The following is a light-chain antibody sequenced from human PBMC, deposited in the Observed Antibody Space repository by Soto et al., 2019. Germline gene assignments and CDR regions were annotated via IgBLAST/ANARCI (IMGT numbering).Light chain of an antibody. CDR1: QSVSSSY. J-gene: IGKJ5*01. Sequence: EIELTQSPGTLSLSPGERATLSCRASQSVSSSYLAWYQQKPGQAPRLLIYGASSRATGIPDRFSGSGSGTDFTLTISRLEPEDFAVYYCQQYGSPGITFGQGTRLEIK. CDR3: QQYGSPGIT. CDR2: GAS. V-gene: IGKV3-20*01.